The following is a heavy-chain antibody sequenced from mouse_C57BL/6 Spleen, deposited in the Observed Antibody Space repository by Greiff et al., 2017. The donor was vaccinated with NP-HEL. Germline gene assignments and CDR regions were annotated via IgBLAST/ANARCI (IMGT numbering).Heavy chain of an antibody. CDR3: ARSQTSIYYGNDAWFAY. D-gene: IGHD2-1*01. V-gene: IGHV1-50*01. J-gene: IGHJ3*01. CDR2: IDPSDSYT. CDR1: GYTFTSYW. Sequence: QVQLKQPGAELVKPGASVKLSCKASGYTFTSYWMQWVKQRPGQGLEWIGEIDPSDSYTNYNQKFKGKATLTVDTSSSTAYMQLSSLTSEDSAVYYCARSQTSIYYGNDAWFAYWGQGTLVTVSA.